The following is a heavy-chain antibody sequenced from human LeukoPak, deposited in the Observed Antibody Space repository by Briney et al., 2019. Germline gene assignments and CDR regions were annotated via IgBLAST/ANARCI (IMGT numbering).Heavy chain of an antibody. CDR3: ARGSQPYYYGSGSYGFFDY. V-gene: IGHV1-18*01. CDR2: ISAYNGNT. D-gene: IGHD3-10*01. CDR1: GYTLTSYG. Sequence: AASVKVSCKASGYTLTSYGISWVRQAPGQGLEWMGWISAYNGNTNYAQKLQGRVTMTTDTSTSTAYMELRSLRSDDTAVYYCARGSQPYYYGSGSYGFFDYWGQGTLVTVSS. J-gene: IGHJ4*02.